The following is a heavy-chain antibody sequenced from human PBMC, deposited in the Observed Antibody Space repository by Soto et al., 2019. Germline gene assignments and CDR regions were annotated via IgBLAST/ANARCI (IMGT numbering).Heavy chain of an antibody. CDR1: GGSISTADYY. Sequence: QVQLHESGPGLVRPSQTLSLTCNVSGGSISTADYYWSWIRPPPGKGLEWIGYIYYRGSTYYHPSFESRVAISIDTSKNQFSLNLTSVTAADTAVYFCVSDYDSGGYIGYWGQGTLVTVSS. CDR3: VSDYDSGGYIGY. J-gene: IGHJ4*02. D-gene: IGHD3-22*01. V-gene: IGHV4-30-4*01. CDR2: IYYRGST.